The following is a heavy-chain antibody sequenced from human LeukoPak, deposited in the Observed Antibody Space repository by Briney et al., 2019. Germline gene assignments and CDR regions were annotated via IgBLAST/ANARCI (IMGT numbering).Heavy chain of an antibody. CDR3: AKDPSFWSGYAYTFDY. J-gene: IGHJ4*02. Sequence: GGSLRLSCAASGFTFSSYAMSWVRQAPGKGLEWVSAISGSGGSTYYAGSVKGRFTISRDNSKNTLYLQMNSLRAEDTAVYYCAKDPSFWSGYAYTFDYWGQGTLVTVSS. CDR2: ISGSGGST. D-gene: IGHD3-3*01. CDR1: GFTFSSYA. V-gene: IGHV3-23*01.